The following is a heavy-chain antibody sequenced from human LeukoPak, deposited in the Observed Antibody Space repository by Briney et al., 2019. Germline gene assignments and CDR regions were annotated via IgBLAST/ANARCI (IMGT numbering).Heavy chain of an antibody. V-gene: IGHV3-33*01. J-gene: IGHJ4*02. CDR2: IWYDGSNK. Sequence: PGGSLRLSCAASGFTFSSYGMHWVRQAPGKGLEWVAVIWYDGSNKYYADSVKGRFTISRDNSKNTLYLQMNSLRAEDTAVYYCARDLGGPGGEGAGFDYWGQGTLVTVSS. CDR3: ARDLGGPGGEGAGFDY. CDR1: GFTFSSYG. D-gene: IGHD1-26*01.